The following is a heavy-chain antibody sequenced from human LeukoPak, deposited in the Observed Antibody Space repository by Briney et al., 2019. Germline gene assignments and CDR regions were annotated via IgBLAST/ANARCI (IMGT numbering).Heavy chain of an antibody. CDR1: SGSILGDL. CDR3: ASFWLVYSDDGVSYVGPHLPD. J-gene: IGHJ4*02. CDR2: TSYTGIT. D-gene: IGHD3-22*01. V-gene: IGHV4-59*01. Sequence: SETLSLTSTVPSGSILGDLWSSIRQPPGKGLEYIGYTSYTGITNYNPSLKSRVTISLDTSKNQFYLELTSVTAADTAFYFCASFWLVYSDDGVSYVGPHLPDWGQGTLVTVSS.